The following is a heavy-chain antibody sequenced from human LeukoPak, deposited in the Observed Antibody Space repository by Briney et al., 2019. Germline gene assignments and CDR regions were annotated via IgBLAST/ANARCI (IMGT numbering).Heavy chain of an antibody. CDR3: ARFMRYCSGGTCYSSYYYMDV. CDR2: IYSGGST. V-gene: IGHV3-53*01. CDR1: GFTVSSNY. D-gene: IGHD2-15*01. Sequence: PGGSLRLSCAASGFTVSSNYMSWVRQAPGKGLEWVSVIYSGGSTYYADSVKGRFTISRDNSKNTLYLQMNSLRAEDTAVYYCARFMRYCSGGTCYSSYYYMDVWGKGTTVTISS. J-gene: IGHJ6*03.